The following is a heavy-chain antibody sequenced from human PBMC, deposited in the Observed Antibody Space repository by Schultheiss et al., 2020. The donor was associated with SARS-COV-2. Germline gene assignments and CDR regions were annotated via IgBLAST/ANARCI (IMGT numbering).Heavy chain of an antibody. V-gene: IGHV3-74*03. CDR2: ITHDGRTT. J-gene: IGHJ6*02. Sequence: GGSLRLSCEASGFAFSNYWMYWVRQAPGKGLVWVSLITHDGRTTKYADSVKGRFTVSRDNAKNTVHLQMNSLRVEDTAVYYCAKVGGFGMDVWGQGTTVTVSS. D-gene: IGHD3-10*01. CDR1: GFAFSNYW. CDR3: AKVGGFGMDV.